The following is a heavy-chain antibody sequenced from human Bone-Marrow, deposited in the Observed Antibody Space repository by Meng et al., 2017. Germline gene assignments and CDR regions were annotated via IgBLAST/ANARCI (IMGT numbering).Heavy chain of an antibody. V-gene: IGHV3-15*01. CDR2: MKSNVDGGTV. CDR3: SGHVDY. Sequence: VQLVESGGGFVRPRGSLRLSCAASGFTFSTAWMTWVRQAPGKGLEWIGRMKSNVDGGTVDYAAAVKGRFFISRDDSENTFYLQMNSLKTEDTAVYYCSGHVDYWGHGTLVTVSS. CDR1: GFTFSTAW. J-gene: IGHJ4*01.